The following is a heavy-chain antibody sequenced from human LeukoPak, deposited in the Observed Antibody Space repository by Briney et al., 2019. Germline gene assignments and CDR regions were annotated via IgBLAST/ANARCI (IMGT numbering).Heavy chain of an antibody. CDR2: IYYSGST. CDR1: GGSLSSYY. J-gene: IGHJ3*02. D-gene: IGHD6-13*01. CDR3: ARVFMFRGNKMAAAAAFDI. V-gene: IGHV4-59*01. Sequence: SETLSLTCTVSGGSLSSYYWSWIRQPPGKGLEWIGYIYYSGSTNYNPSLKSRVTISVDTSKNQFSLKLSSVTAADTAVYSCARVFMFRGNKMAAAAAFDIWGQGKMVTVSS.